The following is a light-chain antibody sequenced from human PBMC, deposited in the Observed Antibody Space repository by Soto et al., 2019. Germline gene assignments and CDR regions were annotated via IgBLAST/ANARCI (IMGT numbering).Light chain of an antibody. CDR1: QSISMW. CDR2: KAS. J-gene: IGKJ1*01. V-gene: IGKV1-5*03. Sequence: DVQMTQSPSTLSASVGDSVTITCRASQSISMWLAWYQQKAGKAPNLLIYKASSLAGGVPSRFSGSGSGTEFTLTISSLQSDDLATYYCQQYNHYQWTFGQGTKVEV. CDR3: QQYNHYQWT.